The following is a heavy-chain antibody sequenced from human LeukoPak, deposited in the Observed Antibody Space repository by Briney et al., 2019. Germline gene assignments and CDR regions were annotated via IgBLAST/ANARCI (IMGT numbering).Heavy chain of an antibody. CDR2: IYPCDSDT. CDR1: GYSFTSYW. Sequence: GESLKISCKGSGYSFTSYWIGWVRQMPGKGPEWMGIIYPCDSDTRYSPPFQGQVTISADKSISTAYLQWSRLKASDPAMYYCAREFDYGDYDSFNLWGEGTLVTVSS. V-gene: IGHV5-51*01. CDR3: AREFDYGDYDSFNL. J-gene: IGHJ5*02. D-gene: IGHD4-17*01.